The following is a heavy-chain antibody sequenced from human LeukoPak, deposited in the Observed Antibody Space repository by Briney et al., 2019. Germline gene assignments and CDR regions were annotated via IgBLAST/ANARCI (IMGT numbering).Heavy chain of an antibody. CDR2: IYYSGST. V-gene: IGHV4-59*08. J-gene: IGHJ4*02. CDR3: ARRPTGRGGGWYFFDY. D-gene: IGHD6-19*01. Sequence: SETLSLTCTVSGGSISSRYWSWIRQPPGKGLEWVGYIYYSGSTDYNPSLKNRVTISVDTSKNQISLKLSSVTAADTAVYYCARRPTGRGGGWYFFDYWGQGTLVTVSS. CDR1: GGSISSRY.